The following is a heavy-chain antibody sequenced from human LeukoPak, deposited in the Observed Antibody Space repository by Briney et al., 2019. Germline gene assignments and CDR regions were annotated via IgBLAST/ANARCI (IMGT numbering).Heavy chain of an antibody. D-gene: IGHD3-9*01. V-gene: IGHV3-23*01. CDR1: GFTFSSYA. CDR2: ISGSGGST. CDR3: AKTALRYFDWEYYFDY. J-gene: IGHJ4*02. Sequence: GGSLRLSCAASGFTFSSYAMSWVRQAPGKGLEWVSAISGSGGSTYYADSVKGRFTISRDNSKNTLYLQMNSLRAEDTAVYYCAKTALRYFDWEYYFDYWGQGTLATVSS.